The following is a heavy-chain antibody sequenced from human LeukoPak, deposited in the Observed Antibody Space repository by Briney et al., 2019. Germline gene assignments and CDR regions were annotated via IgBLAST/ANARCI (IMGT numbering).Heavy chain of an antibody. CDR2: INPNSGGT. V-gene: IGHV1-2*04. J-gene: IGHJ6*02. CDR3: ARAPGVVVPAGSYYYYYGMDV. D-gene: IGHD2-2*01. Sequence: ASVKVSCKASGYTFTGYYMHWVRQAPGQGLEWMGWINPNSGGTNYAQKFQGWVTMTRDTSISTAYMELSRLRSDDTAVYYCARAPGVVVPAGSYYYYYGMDVWGQGTTVTVSS. CDR1: GYTFTGYY.